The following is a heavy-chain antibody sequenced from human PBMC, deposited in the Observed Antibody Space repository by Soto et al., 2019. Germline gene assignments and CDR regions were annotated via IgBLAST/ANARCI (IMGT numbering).Heavy chain of an antibody. D-gene: IGHD3-3*01. CDR1: GGSISSYY. CDR2: IYYSGST. J-gene: IGHJ5*02. CDR3: ARNTGLRNPFDP. V-gene: IGHV4-59*01. Sequence: SETLSLTCTVSGGSISSYYWGWIRQPPGKGLEWIGYIYYSGSTNYNPSLKSRAAISVDTSKNQFSLKLTSVTAADTAIYYCARNTGLRNPFDPWGQGTLVTVS.